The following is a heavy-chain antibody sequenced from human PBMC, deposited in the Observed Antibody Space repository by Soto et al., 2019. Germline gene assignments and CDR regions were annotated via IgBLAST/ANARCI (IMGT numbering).Heavy chain of an antibody. D-gene: IGHD2-15*01. J-gene: IGHJ3*02. CDR3: TRGYCTVGSCAFDI. CDR2: VSWNSAGL. V-gene: IGHV3-9*01. CDR1: GFTFHDYA. Sequence: EVQLVESGGGLVQPGRSLRLSCAASGFTFHDYAMHWVRQAPGKGLEWVSLVSWNSAGLVYADSIKGRFTISRDNAKNSLYLQMNNLRTEVTAFYYCTRGYCTVGSCAFDIWGQGTMVTVSS.